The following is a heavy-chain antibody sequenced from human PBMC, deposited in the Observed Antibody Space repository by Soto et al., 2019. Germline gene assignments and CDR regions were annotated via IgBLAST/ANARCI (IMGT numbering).Heavy chain of an antibody. D-gene: IGHD3-10*01. V-gene: IGHV1-18*01. J-gene: IGHJ4*02. CDR2: ISVYNYNT. CDR1: GYTFSNYG. Sequence: QVQLVQSGAEVKKPGASVKVSCKTSGYTFSNYGIAWVRQAPGQGLEWMGWISVYNYNTNYAQKLQGRVTMTRDISTSTAYTELRSLISDGTAVYYCARGGGYYGSGTYPFDYWGQGTLVTVSS. CDR3: ARGGGYYGSGTYPFDY.